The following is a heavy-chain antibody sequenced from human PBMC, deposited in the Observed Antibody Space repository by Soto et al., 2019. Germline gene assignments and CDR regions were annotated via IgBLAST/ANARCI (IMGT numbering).Heavy chain of an antibody. Sequence: GTSVKVSCKACGDSFTTYPIHWVRQAPGQSLEWMGWINTGNGNTRYSQKFQGRVTITRDTSASTAYMELSSLRSEDTAIYYCARTYCSGGDCYLSYFDYWGQGALVTVSS. V-gene: IGHV1-3*04. D-gene: IGHD2-15*01. CDR1: GDSFTTYP. J-gene: IGHJ4*02. CDR3: ARTYCSGGDCYLSYFDY. CDR2: INTGNGNT.